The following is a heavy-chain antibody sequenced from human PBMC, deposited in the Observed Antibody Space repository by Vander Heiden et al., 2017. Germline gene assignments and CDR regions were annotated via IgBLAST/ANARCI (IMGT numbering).Heavy chain of an antibody. D-gene: IGHD3-10*01. CDR1: GYAFTGSY. J-gene: IGHJ4*02. V-gene: IGHV1-2*02. CDR2: INPNSGGT. CDR3: ARDGPYGSGSYYNPYYFDY. Sequence: QVQLVQSGAEVKKPGASVKVSCKASGYAFTGSYMHWVRQAPGQGLEWMGWINPNSGGTNYAQKFQGRVTMTRDTSISTAYMELSRLRSDDTAVYYCARDGPYGSGSYYNPYYFDYWGQGTLVTVSS.